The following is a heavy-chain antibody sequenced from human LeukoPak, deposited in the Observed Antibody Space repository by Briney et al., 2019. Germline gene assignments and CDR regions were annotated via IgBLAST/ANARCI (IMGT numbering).Heavy chain of an antibody. J-gene: IGHJ4*02. D-gene: IGHD5-12*01. CDR1: GGSISSYY. CDR2: IYYSGST. Sequence: SETLSLTCTVSGGSISSYYWSWIRQPPGKGLEWIGYIYYSGSTNYNPSLKSRVTISVDTSKNQFSLKLRSVTAADTAVYYCARGATIPNRFDYWGQGTLVTVSS. V-gene: IGHV4-59*01. CDR3: ARGATIPNRFDY.